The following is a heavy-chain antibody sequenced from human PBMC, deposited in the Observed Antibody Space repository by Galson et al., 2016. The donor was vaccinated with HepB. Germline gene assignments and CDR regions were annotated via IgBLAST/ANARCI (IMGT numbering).Heavy chain of an antibody. CDR3: ARQQWPRVFDY. Sequence: LRLSCAASGFTFNSYWMHWVRQAPGKGLVWVSRISSDGTSIIYADSVKGRFTISRDNAKNTMYLQMNSLRAEDTAVYYCARQQWPRVFDYWGQGTLVTVSP. CDR1: GFTFNSYW. CDR2: ISSDGTSI. D-gene: IGHD6-19*01. V-gene: IGHV3-74*01. J-gene: IGHJ4*02.